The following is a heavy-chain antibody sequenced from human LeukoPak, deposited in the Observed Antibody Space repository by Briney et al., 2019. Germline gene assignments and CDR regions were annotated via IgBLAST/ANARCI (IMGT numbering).Heavy chain of an antibody. CDR2: IYYTGST. J-gene: IGHJ4*02. CDR3: ATMYYDILTGYFFDY. Sequence: SETLSLTCSVSGGSISTYYWTWIRQPPGKGLEWIGYIYYTGSTNYNPSLKSRATMSVDTSKSQLSLKMTSVTAADTAVYYCATMYYDILTGYFFDYWGQGTLVTVSS. D-gene: IGHD3-9*01. V-gene: IGHV4-59*12. CDR1: GGSISTYY.